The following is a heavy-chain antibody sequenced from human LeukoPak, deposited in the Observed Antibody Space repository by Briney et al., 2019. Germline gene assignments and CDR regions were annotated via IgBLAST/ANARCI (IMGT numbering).Heavy chain of an antibody. CDR3: ARDTYRFDDY. CDR1: GFTFSSYW. J-gene: IGHJ4*02. Sequence: GGSLRLSCAASGFTFSSYWMSWVRQAPGKGLEWVASINEDGNEKYYVDSLKDRFTISRDNAQNSLYLQMNSLRVEDTAVYYCARDTYRFDDYWGQGTLVTVSS. V-gene: IGHV3-7*01. CDR2: INEDGNEK.